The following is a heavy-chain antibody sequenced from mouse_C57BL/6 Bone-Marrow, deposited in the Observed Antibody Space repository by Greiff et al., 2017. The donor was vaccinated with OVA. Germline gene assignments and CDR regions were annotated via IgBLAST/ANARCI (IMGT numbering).Heavy chain of an antibody. D-gene: IGHD2-5*01. CDR1: GFNIKDDY. V-gene: IGHV14-4*01. CDR3: TPYYSNSTWFAY. CDR2: IDPENGDT. Sequence: EVQLQQSGAELVRPGASVKLSCTASGFNIKDDYMHWVKPRPEQGLEWIGWIDPENGDTDYASKLQGKATITADTSSNTAYLQLSSLTSEDTAVYYCTPYYSNSTWFAYWGQGTLVTVSA. J-gene: IGHJ3*01.